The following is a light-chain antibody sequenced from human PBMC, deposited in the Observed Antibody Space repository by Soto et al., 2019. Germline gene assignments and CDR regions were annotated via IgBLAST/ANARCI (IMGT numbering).Light chain of an antibody. V-gene: IGLV1-51*02. CDR1: SSNIGNNY. Sequence: QSVLTQPPSLSAAPGQKVTISCSGSSSNIGNNYVSWYQQLPGTAPKLLIYENNKRPSGIPDRFSGSKSGTSATLGITGLQTGDEADYYCGTWDSSLGAYVFGTGTKVTVL. CDR2: ENN. J-gene: IGLJ1*01. CDR3: GTWDSSLGAYV.